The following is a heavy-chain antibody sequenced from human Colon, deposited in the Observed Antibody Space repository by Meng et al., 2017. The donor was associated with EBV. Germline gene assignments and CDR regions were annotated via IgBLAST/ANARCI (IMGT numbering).Heavy chain of an antibody. V-gene: IGHV4-31*03. J-gene: IGHJ2*01. CDR2: IYYSGST. CDR3: ASLYGDSSVWYLDL. CDR1: GGSISSGNHY. D-gene: IGHD4-17*01. Sequence: QVQLQESGPGLVKPSXXLSRTCPVSGGSISSGNHYWSWIRQHPGKGLEYIGYIYYSGSTYYNPSLKSRVIISVDTSKNQFSLRLNSVTAADTAVYYCASLYGDSSVWYLDLWGRGTLVTVSS.